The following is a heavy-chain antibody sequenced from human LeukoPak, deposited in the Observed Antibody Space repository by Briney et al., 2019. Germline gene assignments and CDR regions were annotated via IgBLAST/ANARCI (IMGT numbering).Heavy chain of an antibody. CDR3: AREEALAYYYGMDV. CDR2: INPSGGST. Sequence: ASVKVSCKASGYTFTNYYMHWVRQAPGQGLEWMGIINPSGGSTSHTQKFQGRVTLTRDTSTSTVYMELSSLRSEDTAVYYCAREEALAYYYGMDVWGQGTTVTVSS. CDR1: GYTFTNYY. V-gene: IGHV1-46*01. J-gene: IGHJ6*02.